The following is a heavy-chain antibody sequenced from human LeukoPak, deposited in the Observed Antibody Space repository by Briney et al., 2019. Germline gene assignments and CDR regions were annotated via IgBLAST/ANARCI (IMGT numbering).Heavy chain of an antibody. CDR2: IYYSGST. CDR3: ARGPTKNYFDY. CDR1: GGSISSYY. V-gene: IGHV4-59*01. J-gene: IGHJ4*02. Sequence: SETLSLTCTVSGGSISSYYWSWIRQPPGKGLEWIGYIYYSGSTNYNPSLKSRVTISVDMSKNQFSLKLSSVTAADTALYYCARGPTKNYFDYWGQGTLVTVSS.